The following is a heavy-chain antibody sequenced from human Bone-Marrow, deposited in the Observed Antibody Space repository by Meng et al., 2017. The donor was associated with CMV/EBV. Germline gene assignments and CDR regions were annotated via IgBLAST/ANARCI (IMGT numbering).Heavy chain of an antibody. CDR3: ARGKFLEWFNIPHFDY. Sequence: GEYLKISCAASGFTFSSYAMHWVRQAPGKGLEWVAVISYDGSNKYYADSVKGRFTISRDNSKNTLYLQMNSLRAEDTAVYYCARGKFLEWFNIPHFDYWGQGTLVTVSS. V-gene: IGHV3-30-3*01. J-gene: IGHJ4*02. D-gene: IGHD3-3*01. CDR2: ISYDGSNK. CDR1: GFTFSSYA.